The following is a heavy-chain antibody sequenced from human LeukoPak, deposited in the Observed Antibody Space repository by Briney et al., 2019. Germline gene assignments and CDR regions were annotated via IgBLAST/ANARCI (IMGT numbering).Heavy chain of an antibody. Sequence: PGGSLRLSCATSGFSFNRRGMNWVRHPPGKGLEWVSYISPRSETIYYAESVKGRFTVSRDDSKDSLYLQMHTLRAEDTAVYYCARIDGPTVFTYYMDLWGKWTTVTVAS. J-gene: IGHJ6*03. CDR2: ISPRSETI. V-gene: IGHV3-48*04. CDR1: GFSFNRRG. D-gene: IGHD3-16*01. CDR3: ARIDGPTVFTYYMDL.